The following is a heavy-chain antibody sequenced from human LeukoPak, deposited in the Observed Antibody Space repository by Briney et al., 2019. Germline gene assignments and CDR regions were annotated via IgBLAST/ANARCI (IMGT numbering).Heavy chain of an antibody. CDR3: ARSLGAAGSYYYYGMDV. CDR1: GGSISSYY. V-gene: IGHV4-59*01. D-gene: IGHD3-16*01. CDR2: IYYSGST. Sequence: PSETLSLTCTVSGGSISSYYWSWIRQPPGKGLEWIGYIYYSGSTNYNPSLKSRVTISVDTSKNQFSLKLSSVTAADTAVYYCARSLGAAGSYYYYGMDVWGQGTTVTVSS. J-gene: IGHJ6*02.